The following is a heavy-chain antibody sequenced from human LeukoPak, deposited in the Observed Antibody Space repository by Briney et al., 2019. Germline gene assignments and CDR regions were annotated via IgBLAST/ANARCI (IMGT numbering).Heavy chain of an antibody. CDR3: SRAPNYYYYYMDV. Sequence: SETLSLTCTVSGGSISSYQWSWIRQPPGKGLEWIGNIYYSGSTNYNPSLKSRVTISIGTSKNQFSLNLNSVTAADTAMYYCSRAPNYYYYYMDVWGKGTTVTISS. V-gene: IGHV4-59*01. J-gene: IGHJ6*03. CDR2: IYYSGST. CDR1: GGSISSYQ.